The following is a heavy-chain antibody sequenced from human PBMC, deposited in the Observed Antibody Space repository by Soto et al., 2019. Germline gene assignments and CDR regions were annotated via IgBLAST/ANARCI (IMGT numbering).Heavy chain of an antibody. J-gene: IGHJ5*02. CDR2: INPSGGST. Sequence: QVQLVQSGAEVKKPGASVKVSCKASGYTFTSYYMHWVRQAPGQGLEWMGIINPSGGSTSYAQKFQGRVTMTRDTSTSTVYMELSSLRSEDTAVYYCARDPGIYGDSGWFDPWGQGTLVTVSS. D-gene: IGHD4-17*01. V-gene: IGHV1-46*03. CDR3: ARDPGIYGDSGWFDP. CDR1: GYTFTSYY.